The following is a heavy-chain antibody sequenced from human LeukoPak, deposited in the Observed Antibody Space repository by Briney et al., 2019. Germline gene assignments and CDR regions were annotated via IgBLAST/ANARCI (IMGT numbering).Heavy chain of an antibody. CDR1: GFTFSSYW. CDR2: IKQDGSEK. Sequence: PGGSLRLSCAASGFTFSSYWMSWVRQAPGKGLEWVANIKQDGSEKYYVDSVKGRFTISRDNAKNSLHLQMNSLRAEDTAVYYCARDRGSGYNWFDPWGQGTLVTVSS. J-gene: IGHJ5*02. D-gene: IGHD3-10*01. CDR3: ARDRGSGYNWFDP. V-gene: IGHV3-7*01.